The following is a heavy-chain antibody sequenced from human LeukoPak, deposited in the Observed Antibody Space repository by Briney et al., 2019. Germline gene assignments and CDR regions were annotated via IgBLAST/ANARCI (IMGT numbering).Heavy chain of an antibody. CDR2: INTNTGNP. J-gene: IGHJ4*02. D-gene: IGHD2-15*01. CDR3: ARDESLGGGQFDF. CDR1: GYSFTNYA. Sequence: GASVKISCKASGYSFTNYAMNWVRQAPGQGLEWMGWINTNTGNPTYAQGFTGRFVFSLDTSVSTAYLQVSSLKAEDTAVYYCARDESLGGGQFDFWGQGTLVTVSS. V-gene: IGHV7-4-1*02.